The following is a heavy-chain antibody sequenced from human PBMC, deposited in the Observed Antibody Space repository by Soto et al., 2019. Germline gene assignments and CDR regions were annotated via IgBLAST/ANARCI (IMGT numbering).Heavy chain of an antibody. D-gene: IGHD3-22*01. V-gene: IGHV1-69*12. CDR2: IIPIFGTA. Sequence: QVQLVQSGAEVKKPGSSVKVSCKASGGTFSSYAISWVRQAPGQGLEWMGGIIPIFGTANYAQKFQGRVTITADESTSTAYMELSSLRSEDTAVYYCARYRDYYYDSSGYPQDYWGQGTLVTVSS. J-gene: IGHJ4*02. CDR3: ARYRDYYYDSSGYPQDY. CDR1: GGTFSSYA.